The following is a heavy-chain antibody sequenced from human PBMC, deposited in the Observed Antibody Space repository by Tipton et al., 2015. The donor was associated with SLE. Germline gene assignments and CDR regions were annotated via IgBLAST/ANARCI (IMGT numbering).Heavy chain of an antibody. CDR3: ARDRQSYYDSSGSWGY. CDR2: IYHSGST. J-gene: IGHJ4*02. Sequence: TLSLTCAVSGYSISSGYYWGWIRQPPGKGLEWIGGIYHSGSTYYNPSLKSRVTISVDTSKNQFSLKLSSVTAADTAVYYCARDRQSYYDSSGSWGYWGQGTLVTVSS. V-gene: IGHV4-38-2*02. CDR1: GYSISSGYY. D-gene: IGHD3-22*01.